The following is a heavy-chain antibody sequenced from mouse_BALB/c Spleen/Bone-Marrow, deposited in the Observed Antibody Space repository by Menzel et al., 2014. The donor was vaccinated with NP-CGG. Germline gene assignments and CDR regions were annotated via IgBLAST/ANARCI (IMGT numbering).Heavy chain of an antibody. CDR3: ARSYYDYDDAMDY. V-gene: IGHV1-26*01. J-gene: IGHJ4*01. CDR2: INPYNGGT. D-gene: IGHD2-4*01. Sequence: EVKVVESGPELVKPGASMKISCKASGYSFTGYTMNWVKQSHGKNLEWIGLINPYNGGTSYNQKFKGKATLTVDKSSSTAYMELLSLTSEDSAVYYCARSYYDYDDAMDYWGQGTSVTVSS. CDR1: GYSFTGYT.